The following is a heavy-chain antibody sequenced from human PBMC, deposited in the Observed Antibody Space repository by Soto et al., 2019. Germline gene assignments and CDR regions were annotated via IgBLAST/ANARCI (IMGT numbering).Heavy chain of an antibody. J-gene: IGHJ4*02. CDR3: AREPGVSSGWYVDY. Sequence: LRLSCAAPGFTFSSHSMNWVRQAPGKGLEWVSSITSSSSYINYADSVKGRFTISRDNAKTSLYLQMNSLRAEDTAVYYCAREPGVSSGWYVDYWGQGTLVTVSS. CDR2: ITSSSSYI. CDR1: GFTFSSHS. D-gene: IGHD6-19*01. V-gene: IGHV3-21*01.